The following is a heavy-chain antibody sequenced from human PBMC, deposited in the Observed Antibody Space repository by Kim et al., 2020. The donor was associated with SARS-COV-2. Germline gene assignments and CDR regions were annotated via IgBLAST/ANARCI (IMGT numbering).Heavy chain of an antibody. CDR3: ARGSPLTGRHPFDY. D-gene: IGHD3-16*01. Sequence: AQKFQGRVTMTRDTSISTAYMELNSLRSDDTAVYSCARGSPLTGRHPFDYWGQGTLVTVSS. J-gene: IGHJ4*02. V-gene: IGHV1-2*02.